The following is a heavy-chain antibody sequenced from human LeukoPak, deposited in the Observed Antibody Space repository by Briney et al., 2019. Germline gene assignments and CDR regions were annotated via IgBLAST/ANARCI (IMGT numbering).Heavy chain of an antibody. D-gene: IGHD2/OR15-2a*01. J-gene: IGHJ3*01. CDR1: VFSFRNYA. CDR2: VSGGAGRT. V-gene: IGHV3-23*01. Sequence: GGSLRLSCAPPVFSFRNYARSWVRQAPGRGREWVPTVSGGAGRTYYADSVKGRFTISRDNSKNTLYLQMNSLRAEDAAVYYCAKAFLGDVEGFDFWGQGTLVTVSS. CDR3: AKAFLGDVEGFDF.